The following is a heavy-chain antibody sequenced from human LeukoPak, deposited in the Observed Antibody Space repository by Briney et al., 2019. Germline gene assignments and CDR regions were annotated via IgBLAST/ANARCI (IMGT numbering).Heavy chain of an antibody. CDR2: IYYSGST. CDR3: AREGSAFDI. J-gene: IGHJ3*02. V-gene: IGHV4-59*12. CDR1: GGSISSYY. Sequence: SETLSLTCAVYGGSISSYYWSWIRQPPGKGLEWIGYIYYSGSTNYNPSLKSRVTISVDTSKNQFSLKLSSVTAADTAVYYCAREGSAFDIWGQGTMVTVSS.